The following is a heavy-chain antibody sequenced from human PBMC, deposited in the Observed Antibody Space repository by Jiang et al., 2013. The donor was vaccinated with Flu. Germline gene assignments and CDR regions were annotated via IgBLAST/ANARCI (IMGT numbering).Heavy chain of an antibody. CDR1: GGSISSYY. Sequence: GPGLVKPSETLSLTCTVSGGSISSYYWSWIRQPPGKGLEWIGYIYYSGSTNYNPSLKSRVTISVDTSKNQFSLKLSSVTAADTAVYYCASSVVGGATGYIDYWGQGTLVAVSS. CDR2: IYYSGST. D-gene: IGHD1-26*01. J-gene: IGHJ4*02. CDR3: ASSVVGGATGYIDY. V-gene: IGHV4-59*01.